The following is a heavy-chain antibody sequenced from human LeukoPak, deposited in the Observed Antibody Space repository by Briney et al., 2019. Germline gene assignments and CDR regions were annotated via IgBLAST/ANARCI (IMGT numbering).Heavy chain of an antibody. CDR3: ATSYSGSYPTDY. CDR2: IIPIFGTA. D-gene: IGHD1-26*01. J-gene: IGHJ4*02. Sequence: SVKVSCKASGGTFSSYAISWVRQAPGQGLEWMGRIIPIFGTANYAQKFQGRATITTDESTSTAYMELSSLRSEDTAVYYCATSYSGSYPTDYWGQGTLVTVSS. V-gene: IGHV1-69*05. CDR1: GGTFSSYA.